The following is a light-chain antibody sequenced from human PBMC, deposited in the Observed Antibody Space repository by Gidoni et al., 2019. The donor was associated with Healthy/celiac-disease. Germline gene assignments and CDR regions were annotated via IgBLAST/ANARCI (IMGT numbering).Light chain of an antibody. V-gene: IGKV3-15*01. CDR2: GAS. CDR1: QSVSSN. Sequence: ELVMTQSPATLSVSPGERATISCRASQSVSSNLAWYQQKPGQAPRLLIYGASTRATGIPARFSGSGSGKEFTLTISSLQSEDFAVYYCQQYNNWPFTFGPGTKVEIK. J-gene: IGKJ3*01. CDR3: QQYNNWPFT.